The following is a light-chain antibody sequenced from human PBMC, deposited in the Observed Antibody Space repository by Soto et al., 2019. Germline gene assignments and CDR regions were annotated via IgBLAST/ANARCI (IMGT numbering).Light chain of an antibody. Sequence: QSALTQPPSASGSPGQSVTISCTGTSSDVGGYNYVSWYQQHPGKAPKLMIYEVSKRPSGVPDRFSGSKSGNTASLTVSGLQAEEEGDYYCSSYAGSNNSYVFGTGTKLTVL. CDR3: SSYAGSNNSYV. CDR1: SSDVGGYNY. J-gene: IGLJ1*01. CDR2: EVS. V-gene: IGLV2-8*01.